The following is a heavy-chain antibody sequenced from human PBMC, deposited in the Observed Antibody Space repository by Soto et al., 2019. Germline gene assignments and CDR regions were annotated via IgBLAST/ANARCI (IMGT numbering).Heavy chain of an antibody. CDR2: ISSSGSTI. CDR1: GVTFSDYY. Sequence: QVQLVESGGGLVKPGGSLRLSCAASGVTFSDYYMSWIRQAPGKGLEWVSYISSSGSTIYYADSVKGRFTISRDNSEDSLYLQMTSLGAEDTAVYYCAGVEGGSPTHFDYWGQGTLVAVSS. J-gene: IGHJ4*02. CDR3: AGVEGGSPTHFDY. V-gene: IGHV3-11*01. D-gene: IGHD5-12*01.